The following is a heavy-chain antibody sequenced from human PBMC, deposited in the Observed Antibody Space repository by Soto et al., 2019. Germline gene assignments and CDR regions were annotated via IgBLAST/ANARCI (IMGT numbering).Heavy chain of an antibody. CDR1: GFTFSSYG. CDR3: AKDHSGSYFYYFDY. V-gene: IGHV3-30*18. J-gene: IGHJ4*02. Sequence: GGSLRLSCAASGFTFSSYGMHWVRQAPGKGLEWVAVISYDGSNKYYADSVKGRFTISRDNSKNTLYLQMNSLRAEDTAVYYCAKDHSGSYFYYFDYWGQGTLVTVSS. CDR2: ISYDGSNK. D-gene: IGHD1-26*01.